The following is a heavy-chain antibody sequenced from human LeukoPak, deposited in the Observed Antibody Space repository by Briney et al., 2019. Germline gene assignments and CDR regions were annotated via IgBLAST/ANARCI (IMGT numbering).Heavy chain of an antibody. CDR1: GGSISPFC. CDR3: ARYRPSESRTMEVTSFDY. Sequence: SETLSLTCTVSGGSISPFCWSWIRETPGKGLEWIGYIYDSGSSNYNPSLKSRVTMSVDTSKNQFSLKLSSVTAADTAVYYCARYRPSESRTMEVTSFDYWGQGTLVTVSS. D-gene: IGHD4-23*01. CDR2: IYDSGSS. J-gene: IGHJ4*02. V-gene: IGHV4-59*01.